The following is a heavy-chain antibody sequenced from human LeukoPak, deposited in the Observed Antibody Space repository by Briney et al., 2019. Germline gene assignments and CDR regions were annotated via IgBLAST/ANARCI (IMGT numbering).Heavy chain of an antibody. V-gene: IGHV4-34*01. CDR3: ARDYDSSGYSWFDP. J-gene: IGHJ5*02. Sequence: PSETLSLTCAVYGGSFSGYYWSWIRQPPGRGLEWIGEINHSGSTYYNPSLKSRVTISVDRSKSQFSLKLSSVTAADTAVYYCARDYDSSGYSWFDPWGQGTLVTVSS. D-gene: IGHD3-22*01. CDR2: INHSGST. CDR1: GGSFSGYY.